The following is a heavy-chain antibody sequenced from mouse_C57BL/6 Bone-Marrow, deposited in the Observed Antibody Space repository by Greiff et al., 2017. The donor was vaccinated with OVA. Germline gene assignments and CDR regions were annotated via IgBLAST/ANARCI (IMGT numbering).Heavy chain of an antibody. CDR3: AREGDGYYGWFAY. Sequence: QVQLQQSGAELARPCASVKMSCKASGYTFTSYTMHWVKQRPGQGLEWIGYINPSSGYTKYNQKFKDKATLTADKSSSTAYMQLSSLTSEDSAVYYCAREGDGYYGWFAYWGQGTLVTVSA. J-gene: IGHJ3*01. V-gene: IGHV1-4*01. D-gene: IGHD2-3*01. CDR2: INPSSGYT. CDR1: GYTFTSYT.